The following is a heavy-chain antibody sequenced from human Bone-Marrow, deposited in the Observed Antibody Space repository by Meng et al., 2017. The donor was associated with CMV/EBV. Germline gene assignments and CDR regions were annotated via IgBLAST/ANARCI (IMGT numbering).Heavy chain of an antibody. CDR2: ISWDGGST. CDR3: AKDIRGNDAFDI. V-gene: IGHV3-43D*03. D-gene: IGHD4-23*01. J-gene: IGHJ3*02. CDR1: GFTFDDYA. Sequence: LSLTCAASGFTFDDYAMHWVRQAPGKGLEWVSLISWDGGSTYYADSVKGRFIISRDNSKNSLYLQMNSLRAEDTALYYCAKDIRGNDAFDIWGQGTMVTVSS.